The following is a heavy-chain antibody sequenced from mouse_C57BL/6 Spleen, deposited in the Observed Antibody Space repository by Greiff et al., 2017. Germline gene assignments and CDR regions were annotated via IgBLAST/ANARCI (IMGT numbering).Heavy chain of an antibody. D-gene: IGHD1-1*01. Sequence: VQLQQSGAELAKPGASVKLSCKASGYTFTSSWMPWVKQRPGQGLEWIGYINPGCGYTKYNQKFKDKATLTADKSASTGLMQLSSLAYEDSAVYYGARFGSSPDDWGKGTTLTVSS. CDR2: INPGCGYT. V-gene: IGHV1-7*01. CDR3: ARFGSSPDD. CDR1: GYTFTSSW. J-gene: IGHJ2*01.